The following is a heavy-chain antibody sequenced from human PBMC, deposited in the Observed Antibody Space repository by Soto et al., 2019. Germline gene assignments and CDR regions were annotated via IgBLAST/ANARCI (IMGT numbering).Heavy chain of an antibody. CDR3: AREITSLTSFDI. D-gene: IGHD3-16*01. J-gene: IGHJ3*02. CDR2: ISYDGSNK. CDR1: GFTFSSYA. V-gene: IGHV3-30-3*01. Sequence: QVQLVESGGGVVQPGRSLRLSCAASGFTFSSYAMHWVRQAPGKRLEWVAVISYDGSNKYYADSVRGRFTISRDNSKNTLYLQMNSLRAEDTAVYYCAREITSLTSFDIWGQGTMVTVSS.